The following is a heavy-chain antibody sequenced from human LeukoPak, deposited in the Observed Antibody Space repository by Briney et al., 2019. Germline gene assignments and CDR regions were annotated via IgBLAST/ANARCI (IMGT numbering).Heavy chain of an antibody. CDR2: NYYSGST. J-gene: IGHJ3*02. Sequence: SETLSLTCTVSGGSISSYYWSWIRQPPGKGLEWIGYNYYSGSTNYNPSLKSRVTISVDTSKNQFSLKLSSVTAADTAVYYCARHGRIRAAFDIWGQGTMVTVSS. V-gene: IGHV4-59*01. CDR1: GGSISSYY. D-gene: IGHD3-10*01. CDR3: ARHGRIRAAFDI.